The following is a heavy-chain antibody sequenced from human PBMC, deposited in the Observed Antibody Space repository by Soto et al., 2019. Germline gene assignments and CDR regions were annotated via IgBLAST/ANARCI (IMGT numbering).Heavy chain of an antibody. CDR1: GGSISSSSYY. V-gene: IGHV4-39*01. CDR3: ARLFRGYCSSTSCPQY. J-gene: IGHJ4*02. D-gene: IGHD2-2*01. Sequence: SETLSLTCTVSGGSISSSSYYWGWIRQPPGKGLEWIGSIYYSGSTYYNPSLKSRVTISVDTSKNQFSLKLSSVTAADTAVYYCARLFRGYCSSTSCPQYWGQGTLVTVSS. CDR2: IYYSGST.